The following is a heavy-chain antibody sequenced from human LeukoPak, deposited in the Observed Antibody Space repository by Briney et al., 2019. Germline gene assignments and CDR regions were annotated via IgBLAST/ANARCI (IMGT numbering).Heavy chain of an antibody. CDR2: VHYSGIT. Sequence: PSETLSLTCTVSADSDNTNNYYWAWIRQPPGKGLEWITTVHYSGITFYPESLKGRVTTFMDTTKKQLYLNLTSVTAADTAVYSCAGGYAEILLVAEYFEHWGQGTLVTVSS. J-gene: IGHJ1*01. CDR1: ADSDNTNNYY. D-gene: IGHD2-2*01. CDR3: AGGYAEILLVAEYFEH. V-gene: IGHV4-39*01.